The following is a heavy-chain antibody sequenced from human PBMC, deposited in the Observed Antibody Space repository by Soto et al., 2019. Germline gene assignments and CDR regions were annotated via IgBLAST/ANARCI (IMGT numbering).Heavy chain of an antibody. Sequence: GGPLSLSYAASGFTCSNAWINWVRQAPGKGLEWVGRIKSKTDGGTTDYAEPVKGRFAISRDDSNNMVYLQMNSLKIEDTAVYYCTTDSYSTIIIVRFDYWGHGTLVTVSS. J-gene: IGHJ4*01. CDR2: IKSKTDGGTT. D-gene: IGHD3-22*01. V-gene: IGHV3-15*07. CDR3: TTDSYSTIIIVRFDY. CDR1: GFTCSNAW.